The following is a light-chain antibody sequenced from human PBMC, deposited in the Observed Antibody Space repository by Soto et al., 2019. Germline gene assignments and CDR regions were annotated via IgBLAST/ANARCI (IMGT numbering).Light chain of an antibody. CDR3: QQYKIWPEG. V-gene: IGKV3-15*01. Sequence: EIVMTQSPATLSVSPGERAALSCRASQSVGSNLACYQQKPGQAPRLLIYGASTRATAIPARFSGSGSGTEFTLTISSLQSEDFAIYYCQQYKIWPEGFGGGTKVEIK. J-gene: IGKJ4*01. CDR2: GAS. CDR1: QSVGSN.